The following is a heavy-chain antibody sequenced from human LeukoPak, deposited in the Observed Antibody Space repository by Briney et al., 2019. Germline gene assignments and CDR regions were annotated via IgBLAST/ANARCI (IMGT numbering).Heavy chain of an antibody. Sequence: PGGSLRLSCAASGFTFSTYSMNWVRQAPGKGLEWVSSISSSSSYIYYADSVKGRFTISRDNAKNSLFLQMNSLRAEDTAVYYCASVAGYSSQGRSGYFDYWGQGTLVTVSS. CDR3: ASVAGYSSQGRSGYFDY. V-gene: IGHV3-21*01. D-gene: IGHD6-13*01. J-gene: IGHJ4*02. CDR1: GFTFSTYS. CDR2: ISSSSSYI.